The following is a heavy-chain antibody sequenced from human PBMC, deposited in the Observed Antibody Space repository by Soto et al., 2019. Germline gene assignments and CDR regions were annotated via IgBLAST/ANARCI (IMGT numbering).Heavy chain of an antibody. CDR3: AREPYDSSGYYYGAFDI. V-gene: IGHV5-51*01. J-gene: IGHJ3*02. CDR1: GYSFTSYW. CDR2: IYPGDSDT. D-gene: IGHD3-22*01. Sequence: GESLKISCKGSGYSFTSYWIGWVRQMPGEGREWMGIIYPGDSDTRDSPSFQGQVTISADKSISTADLQWSSLKASDTAMYYCAREPYDSSGYYYGAFDIWGQGTMVTFS.